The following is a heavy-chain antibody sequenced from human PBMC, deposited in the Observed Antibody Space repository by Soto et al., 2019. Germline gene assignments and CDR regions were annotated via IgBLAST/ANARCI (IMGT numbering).Heavy chain of an antibody. Sequence: SVKVSCKASGGTLNNYAISWVRQAPGQGLEWMGGIITAFGPGVYAQKFQGRVTITADGSTKTAYMDLNSLTSEDTAVYYCAAGGSWARLDNWGQGTLVTVSS. V-gene: IGHV1-69*13. CDR3: AAGGSWARLDN. CDR1: GGTLNNYA. CDR2: IITAFGPG. J-gene: IGHJ4*02. D-gene: IGHD6-13*01.